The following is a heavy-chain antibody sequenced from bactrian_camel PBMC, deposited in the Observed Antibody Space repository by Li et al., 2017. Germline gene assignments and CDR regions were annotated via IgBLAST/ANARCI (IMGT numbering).Heavy chain of an antibody. D-gene: IGHD3*01. Sequence: HVQLVESGGGLVQPGGSLRLSCAGSGFTFSNSWMHWVRQAPGKGLEWVSTIYTGDGRAHSADSVKGRFTISRDNTKNILYLQMNSLEPEDTALYYCATPKSIKSVSECYSGSWCSEFGYWGQGTQVTVS. J-gene: IGHJ6*01. CDR1: GFTFSNSW. CDR3: ATPKSIKSVSECYSGSWCSEFGY. V-gene: IGHV3S1*01. CDR2: IYTGDGRA.